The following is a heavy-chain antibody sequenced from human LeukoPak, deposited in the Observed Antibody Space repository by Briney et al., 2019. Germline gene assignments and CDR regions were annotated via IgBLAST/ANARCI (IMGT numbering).Heavy chain of an antibody. J-gene: IGHJ5*02. D-gene: IGHD6-13*01. CDR2: IYYNGST. Sequence: SETLSLTCTVSGGSISSHYWSWIRQPPGKGLEWIGYIYYNGSTNYNPSLKSRVTISVDTSKNQFSLKLSSVTAADTAVYYCARVPSSSWYWFDPWGQGTVVTVSS. CDR1: GGSISSHY. CDR3: ARVPSSSWYWFDP. V-gene: IGHV4-59*11.